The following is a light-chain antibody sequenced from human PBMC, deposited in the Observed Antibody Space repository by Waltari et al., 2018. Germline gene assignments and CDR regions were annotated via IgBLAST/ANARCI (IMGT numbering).Light chain of an antibody. J-gene: IGKJ1*01. Sequence: DIVMTQSPDSLAVSLGARATINCKSSQSVLYSSNNKNYLAWYQQKPGQPPKLLIYWASTRESGVPDRFSGSGSGTDFTLTISSLQAEDVALYYCQQFYTTPWTFGPGTKVEIK. V-gene: IGKV4-1*01. CDR1: QSVLYSSNNKNY. CDR3: QQFYTTPWT. CDR2: WAS.